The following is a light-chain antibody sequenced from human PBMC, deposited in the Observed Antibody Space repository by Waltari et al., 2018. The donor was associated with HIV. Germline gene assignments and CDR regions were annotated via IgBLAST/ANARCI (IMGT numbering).Light chain of an antibody. J-gene: IGLJ3*02. CDR2: YKSDSDK. V-gene: IGLV5-45*01. CDR3: MIWHNSAWV. CDR1: SGFNVGTYR. Sequence: QAVLTQPASLSASPGASASLTCTLRSGFNVGTYRIYWYQQKPGSPPQYLLRYKSDSDKPQGSRVPSRFSGSKYASANAGILLISGLQSEDEADYYCMIWHNSAWVFGGGTKLTVL.